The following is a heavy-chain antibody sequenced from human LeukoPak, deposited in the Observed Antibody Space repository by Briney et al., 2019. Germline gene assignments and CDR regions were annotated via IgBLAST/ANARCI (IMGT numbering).Heavy chain of an antibody. Sequence: GGSLRLSCAASGFTFSSYGMHWVRQAPGKGLEWVTFIRYVGSNKYYADSVKGRFTISRDNSKNTLYLQMNSLRPEDTAVYYCATGSRYDPGGNWGQGTLVTVSS. D-gene: IGHD3-16*01. CDR3: ATGSRYDPGGN. CDR2: IRYVGSNK. J-gene: IGHJ4*02. CDR1: GFTFSSYG. V-gene: IGHV3-30*02.